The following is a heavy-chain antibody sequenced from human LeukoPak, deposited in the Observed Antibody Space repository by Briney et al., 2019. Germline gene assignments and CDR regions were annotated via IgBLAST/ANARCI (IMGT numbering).Heavy chain of an antibody. CDR1: GYTFTSYA. V-gene: IGHV1-3*01. D-gene: IGHD6-19*01. CDR3: ARGSNYYDSSGWYPVY. Sequence: GASVKVSCKASGYTFTSYAMHWVRQAPGQRLEWMGWLNAGNGNTKYSQKFQGRVTITRDTSASTAYMELSSLRSEDTAVYYCARGSNYYDSSGWYPVYWGQGTLVTVSS. J-gene: IGHJ4*02. CDR2: LNAGNGNT.